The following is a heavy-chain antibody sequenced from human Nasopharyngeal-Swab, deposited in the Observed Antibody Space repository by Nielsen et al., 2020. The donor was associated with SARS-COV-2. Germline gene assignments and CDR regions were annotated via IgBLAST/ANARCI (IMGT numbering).Heavy chain of an antibody. V-gene: IGHV3-21*01. CDR2: ISSSSSYI. D-gene: IGHD1-26*01. Sequence: GGSLRLSCAASGFTCSSYSMNWVRQAPGKGLEWVSSISSSSSYIYYADSVKGRFTISRDNAKNSLYLQMNSLRAEDTAVYYCARDGDYSGWELTDYWGQGTLVTVSS. J-gene: IGHJ4*02. CDR1: GFTCSSYS. CDR3: ARDGDYSGWELTDY.